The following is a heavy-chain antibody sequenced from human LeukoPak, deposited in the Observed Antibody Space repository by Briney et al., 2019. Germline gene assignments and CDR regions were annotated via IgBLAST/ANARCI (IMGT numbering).Heavy chain of an antibody. D-gene: IGHD6-19*01. CDR3: ARDGEYSSGWYGGNYFDY. Sequence: ASVKVSCKASGGTFSGYAISWVRQAPGQGLEWMGGIIPIFGTANYAQKFQGRVTITADESTSTAYMELSSLRSEDTAVYYCARDGEYSSGWYGGNYFDYWGQGTLVTVSS. CDR2: IIPIFGTA. V-gene: IGHV1-69*01. CDR1: GGTFSGYA. J-gene: IGHJ4*02.